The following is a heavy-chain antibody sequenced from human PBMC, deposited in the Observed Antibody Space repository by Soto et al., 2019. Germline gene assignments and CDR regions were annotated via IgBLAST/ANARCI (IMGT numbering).Heavy chain of an antibody. CDR3: ARGMRYCSSTSCPDAFDI. Sequence: PSETLSLTCTVSGGSISSYYWSWIRQPPGKGLEWIGYIYYSGSTNYNPSLKSRVTISVDTSKNQFSLKLSSVTAADTAVYYCARGMRYCSSTSCPDAFDIWGQGTMVTVSS. J-gene: IGHJ3*02. CDR2: IYYSGST. D-gene: IGHD2-2*01. V-gene: IGHV4-59*01. CDR1: GGSISSYY.